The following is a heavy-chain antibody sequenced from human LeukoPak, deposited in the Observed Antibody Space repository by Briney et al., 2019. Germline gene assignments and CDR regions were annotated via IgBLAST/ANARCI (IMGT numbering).Heavy chain of an antibody. Sequence: PGRSLRLSCAASGFTFSSYAMHWVRQAPGKGLEWVGRIKIKADGGTADYAAPLKGRFTISRDDSKNTLYLQMNGLKTEDTAVYYCTTGVPNYDFWSGYLGGYWGQGTLVTVSS. CDR3: TTGVPNYDFWSGYLGGY. CDR1: GFTFSSYA. CDR2: IKIKADGGTA. J-gene: IGHJ4*02. D-gene: IGHD3-3*01. V-gene: IGHV3-15*01.